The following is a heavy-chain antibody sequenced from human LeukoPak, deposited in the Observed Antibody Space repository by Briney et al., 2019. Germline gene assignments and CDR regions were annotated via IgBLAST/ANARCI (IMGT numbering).Heavy chain of an antibody. CDR1: GFTFISYG. Sequence: PGRSLRLSCAASGFTFISYGMHWVRQAPGKGLEWVAVISYDGSNEYYADSVKGRFTISRDDSKNTLYLQMNSLRHEDTAVYYCARCHDGGGYDWGVDYWGQGTLVTVSS. CDR2: ISYDGSNE. D-gene: IGHD5-12*01. J-gene: IGHJ4*02. V-gene: IGHV3-30*03. CDR3: ARCHDGGGYDWGVDY.